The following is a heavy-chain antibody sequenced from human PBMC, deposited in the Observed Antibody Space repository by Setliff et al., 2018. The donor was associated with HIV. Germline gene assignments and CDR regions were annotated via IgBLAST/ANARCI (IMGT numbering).Heavy chain of an antibody. CDR3: LGWFI. CDR1: GFTFSNAW. CDR2: IKSETDGGTT. D-gene: IGHD6-19*01. V-gene: IGHV3-15*07. Sequence: GGSLRLSCAASGFTFSNAWMNWVRQAPGKGLVWLGHIKSETDGGTTDYAAPVKGRFTISRDDSKNTVYLHMNSLETEDTAVYYCLGWFIRGQGTLVTVSS. J-gene: IGHJ4*02.